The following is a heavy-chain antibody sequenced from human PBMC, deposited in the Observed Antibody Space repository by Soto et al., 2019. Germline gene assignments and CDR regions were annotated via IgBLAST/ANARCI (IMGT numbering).Heavy chain of an antibody. CDR1: GYTFTNND. CDR2: MNPGSGDT. V-gene: IGHV1-8*02. Sequence: GASVKVSCKASGYTFTNNDVSWVRQATGQGLEWMGWMNPGSGDTGYAQKFQGRVTMTRDISIATAYMELNSVTPEDTAVYYCARVRLYSYCSGGSCYGTFDPWGQGTLVTVSS. D-gene: IGHD2-15*01. CDR3: ARVRLYSYCSGGSCYGTFDP. J-gene: IGHJ5*02.